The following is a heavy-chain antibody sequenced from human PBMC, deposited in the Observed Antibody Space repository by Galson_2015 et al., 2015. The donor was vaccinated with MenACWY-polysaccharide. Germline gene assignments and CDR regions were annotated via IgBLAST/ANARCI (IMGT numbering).Heavy chain of an antibody. CDR3: AKDDTFSWVHLWST. CDR2: ISDSGGST. CDR1: GFTFGTFP. Sequence: SLRLSCAASGFTFGTFPMGWVRQTPGKGLEWVSSISDSGGSTYYADSVKGRFTISRDNPKNTLYLQMNSLRAEDTAVYYCAKDDTFSWVHLWSTWGQGTLVTVFS. D-gene: IGHD1-1*01. J-gene: IGHJ4*02. V-gene: IGHV3-23*01.